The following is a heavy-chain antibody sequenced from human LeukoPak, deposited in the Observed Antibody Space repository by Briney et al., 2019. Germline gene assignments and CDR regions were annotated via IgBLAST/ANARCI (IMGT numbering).Heavy chain of an antibody. CDR1: GFTFGDYA. CDR2: IRSKAYGGTT. D-gene: IGHD5-18*01. Sequence: GRSLRLSCTASGFTFGDYAMSWFRQAPGKGLEWAGFIRSKAYGGTTEYAASVKGRFTISRDDSKSIAYLQMSSLKTEDTAVYYCTRDRSDTAMVSDYWGQGTLVTVSS. V-gene: IGHV3-49*03. J-gene: IGHJ4*02. CDR3: TRDRSDTAMVSDY.